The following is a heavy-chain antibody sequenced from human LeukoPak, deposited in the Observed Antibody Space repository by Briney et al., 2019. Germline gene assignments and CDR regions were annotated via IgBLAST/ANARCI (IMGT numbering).Heavy chain of an antibody. CDR1: GFTVSNNY. V-gene: IGHV3-53*01. CDR3: ARDYYGSGSYSAFDI. J-gene: IGHJ3*02. D-gene: IGHD3-10*01. Sequence: GGSLRLSCAASGFTVSNNYMTWVRQAPGKGLEWVSVLYNNGITYYADSVKGRFTISRDNSKNTLYLQMNSLRAEDTAVYYCARDYYGSGSYSAFDIWGQGTMVTVCS. CDR2: LYNNGIT.